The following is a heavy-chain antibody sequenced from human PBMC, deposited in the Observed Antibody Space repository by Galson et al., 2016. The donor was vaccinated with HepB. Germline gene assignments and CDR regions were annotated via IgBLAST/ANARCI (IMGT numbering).Heavy chain of an antibody. CDR1: GFIFSSYN. V-gene: IGHV3-21*05. Sequence: SLRLSCAASGFIFSSYNMNWVRQAPGKGLEWLSYISGSSRSYTDYADSVKGRFTISRDNAKDSLYLQMNSLRAEDTAVYYCARTRSITIFDGMDVWGQGTTVTVSS. CDR3: ARTRSITIFDGMDV. J-gene: IGHJ6*02. CDR2: ISGSSRSYT. D-gene: IGHD3-3*01.